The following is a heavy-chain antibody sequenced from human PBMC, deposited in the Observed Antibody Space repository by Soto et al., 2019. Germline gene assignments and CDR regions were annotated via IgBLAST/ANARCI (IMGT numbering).Heavy chain of an antibody. Sequence: WGSLRLYCESSGLTFSSSWMHWVRQAPGKGLVWVSRISVGGSETYYADSVKGRFTISRDNARNTLYLQMDSLRAEDTAVYFCVRGYNGYGNFDYWGQGTLFTVSS. CDR2: ISVGGSET. CDR3: VRGYNGYGNFDY. D-gene: IGHD5-12*01. J-gene: IGHJ4*02. CDR1: GLTFSSSW. V-gene: IGHV3-74*01.